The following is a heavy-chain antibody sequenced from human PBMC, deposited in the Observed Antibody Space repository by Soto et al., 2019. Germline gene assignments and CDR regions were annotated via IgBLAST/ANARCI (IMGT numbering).Heavy chain of an antibody. CDR3: ARDSVGFDY. V-gene: IGHV3-30-3*01. CDR2: ISYDGSNK. Sequence: QVQLVESGGGVVQPGRSLRLYCAASGFTFRSYAMHWVRQAPGKGLEWVAVISYDGSNKYYAGSVKGRFTISRDNSKNTLYLQMNSLRAEDTAVYYCARDSVGFDYWGQGTLVTVSS. J-gene: IGHJ4*02. CDR1: GFTFRSYA. D-gene: IGHD1-26*01.